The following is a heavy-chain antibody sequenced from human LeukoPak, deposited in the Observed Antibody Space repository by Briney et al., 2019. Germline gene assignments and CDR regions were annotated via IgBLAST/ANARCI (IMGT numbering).Heavy chain of an antibody. D-gene: IGHD3-22*01. V-gene: IGHV3-11*01. CDR2: ISSSGSTI. CDR1: GFTFSDYY. Sequence: GGSLRLSCAASGFTFSDYYMSWIRQAPGKGLEWVSYISSSGSTIYYADSVKGRFTISRDNAKNSLYLQMNSLRAEDTAVYYCASSLRTGWYPLYDSSGYYLGSWGQGTLVTVSS. J-gene: IGHJ4*02. CDR3: ASSLRTGWYPLYDSSGYYLGS.